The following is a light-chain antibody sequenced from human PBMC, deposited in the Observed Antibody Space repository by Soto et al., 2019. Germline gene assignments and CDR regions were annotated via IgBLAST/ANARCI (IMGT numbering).Light chain of an antibody. CDR3: GSWDSSLSAYV. CDR2: DDN. J-gene: IGLJ1*01. CDR1: SSNIGGNS. V-gene: IGLV1-51*01. Sequence: YMRTQTPSVSAARGQKSAISCSGSSSNIGGNSVSWYQQLPGTAPKLLIYDDNKRPSGIPDRFSGSKSGTSATLGITGFQTGDEADYYCGSWDSSLSAYVFGTGTKVTVL.